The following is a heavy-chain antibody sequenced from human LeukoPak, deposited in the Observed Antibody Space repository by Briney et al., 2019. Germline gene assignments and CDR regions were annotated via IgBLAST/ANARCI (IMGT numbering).Heavy chain of an antibody. D-gene: IGHD3-10*01. CDR2: ISGNGGST. Sequence: GGSLRLSCAASGFTFSTYAMSWVRQAPGKGLEWVSAISGNGGSTYYADSVKGRFTISRDNSRNTLYLQMNSLRAEDTAVYYCAKGSYFGSGRYYFDYWGQGTLVTVSS. CDR1: GFTFSTYA. CDR3: AKGSYFGSGRYYFDY. J-gene: IGHJ4*02. V-gene: IGHV3-23*01.